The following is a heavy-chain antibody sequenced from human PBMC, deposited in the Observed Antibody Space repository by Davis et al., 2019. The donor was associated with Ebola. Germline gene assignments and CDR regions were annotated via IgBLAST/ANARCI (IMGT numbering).Heavy chain of an antibody. CDR1: GFTFSSYA. CDR3: ARRSEGSDWLIDY. D-gene: IGHD2-21*02. V-gene: IGHV3-74*01. Sequence: HTGGSLRLSCAVSGFTFSSYAMSWVRQAPGKGLVWVSRINSDGSSTSYADSVKGRFTISRDNAKNSLYLQMNSLRVEDTAVYYCARRSEGSDWLIDYWGQGTLVTVSS. J-gene: IGHJ4*02. CDR2: INSDGSST.